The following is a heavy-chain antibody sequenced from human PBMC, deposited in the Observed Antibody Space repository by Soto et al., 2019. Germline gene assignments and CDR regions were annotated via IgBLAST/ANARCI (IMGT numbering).Heavy chain of an antibody. CDR2: IYQSGST. J-gene: IGHJ6*02. CDR3: ARAYYDFWTSYHYGMDV. D-gene: IGHD3-3*01. V-gene: IGHV4-30-2*01. Sequence: SETLSLTCAFSGVSISSDGYSWSWIRQPPGKGLEWIGFIYQSGSTYYNPSLKSRGTMSVDWSKNQFSLKLTSVTAADTAVYYCARAYYDFWTSYHYGMDVWGQGTTVT. CDR1: GVSISSDGYS.